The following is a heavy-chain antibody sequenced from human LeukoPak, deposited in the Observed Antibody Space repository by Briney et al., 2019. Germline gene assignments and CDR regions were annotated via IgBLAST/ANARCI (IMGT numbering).Heavy chain of an antibody. Sequence: GGSLRLACAASGFTFSSYWMSWVRQAPGKVLEWVANIKQDGSEKYYVDSVKGRFTISRDNAKNSLYLQMNSLRAEDTAVYYCARKRVTVTKFDYWGQGTLVTVSS. CDR2: IKQDGSEK. D-gene: IGHD4-17*01. J-gene: IGHJ4*02. V-gene: IGHV3-7*01. CDR3: ARKRVTVTKFDY. CDR1: GFTFSSYW.